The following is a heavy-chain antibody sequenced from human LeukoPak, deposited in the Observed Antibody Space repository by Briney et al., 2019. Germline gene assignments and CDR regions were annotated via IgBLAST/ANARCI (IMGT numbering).Heavy chain of an antibody. CDR1: GGSISSSSYY. V-gene: IGHV4-39*01. D-gene: IGHD3-3*01. J-gene: IGHJ4*02. CDR3: ARRPLWSGYHDY. Sequence: SETLSLTCTVSGGSISSSSYYWGWIRQPPGKGLEWIGSIYYSGSTYYNPSLKSRVTISVDTSKNQFSLKLSSVTAADTAVYYRARRPLWSGYHDYWGQGTLVTVSS. CDR2: IYYSGST.